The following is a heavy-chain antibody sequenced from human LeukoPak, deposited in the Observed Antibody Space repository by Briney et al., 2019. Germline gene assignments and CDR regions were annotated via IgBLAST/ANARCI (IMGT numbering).Heavy chain of an antibody. V-gene: IGHV1-18*01. CDR3: ARASASPTNSNSYYFETTKKNAFDI. CDR2: ISAYNGDK. D-gene: IGHD3-22*01. J-gene: IGHJ3*02. CDR1: GYTFNNYG. Sequence: ASVRVSGKPSGYTFNNYGITWVRQAPGQWLEWMGLISAYNGDKNYAQKLQGRVTMTTDTSTRTAYMELRSLSSDDTAVYYCARASASPTNSNSYYFETTKKNAFDIWGQGTMVTVSS.